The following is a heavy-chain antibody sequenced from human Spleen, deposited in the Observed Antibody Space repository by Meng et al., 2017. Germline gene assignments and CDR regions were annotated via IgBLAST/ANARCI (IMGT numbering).Heavy chain of an antibody. CDR2: IYNSGST. D-gene: IGHD2-21*01. CDR3: AREGRSHQVGVSVY. V-gene: IGHV4-30-4*01. Sequence: APGPLMLSQTLSLPCPFFGGSISSGDYYWSWIRQPPGKGLEWIGYIYNSGSTYYNPSLKSRVTISVDTSKNQFSLKLRFVTAADTAVYYCAREGRSHQVGVSVYWGQGNLVTVSS. CDR1: GGSISSGDYY. J-gene: IGHJ4*02.